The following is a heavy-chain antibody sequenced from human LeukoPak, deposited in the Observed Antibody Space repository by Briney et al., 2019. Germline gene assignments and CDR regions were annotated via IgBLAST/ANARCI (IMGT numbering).Heavy chain of an antibody. J-gene: IGHJ4*02. D-gene: IGHD4-23*01. CDR1: GDSITSSSYY. V-gene: IGHV4-39*07. CDR3: ARGVRWNEY. Sequence: NSSETLSLTCTVSGDSITSSSYYWGWIRQPPGKGLEWIGSIYYSGNTYYSPSLKSRVTISVDTSKNQFSLKLSSVTAADTAVYYCARGVRWNEYWGQGTLVTVSS. CDR2: IYYSGNT.